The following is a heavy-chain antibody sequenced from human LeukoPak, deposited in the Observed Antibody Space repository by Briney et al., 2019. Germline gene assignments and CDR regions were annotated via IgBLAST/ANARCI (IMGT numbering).Heavy chain of an antibody. CDR3: ARGGVPIVGATPLYY. Sequence: ASVKVSCKASGYTFTSYGISWVRQDPGQGLEWMGWISAYNGNTNYAQKLQGRVTMTTDTSTSTAYMELRSLRSDDTAVYYCARGGVPIVGATPLYYWGQGTLVTVSS. J-gene: IGHJ4*02. CDR1: GYTFTSYG. CDR2: ISAYNGNT. D-gene: IGHD1-26*01. V-gene: IGHV1-18*01.